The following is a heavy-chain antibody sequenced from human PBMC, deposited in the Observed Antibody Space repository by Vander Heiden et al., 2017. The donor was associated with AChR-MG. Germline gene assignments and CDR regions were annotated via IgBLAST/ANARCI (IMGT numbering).Heavy chain of an antibody. V-gene: IGHV1-3*01. CDR2: INAGNGNT. D-gene: IGHD3-10*01. Sequence: QVQLVQSGAEVKKPGASVTVSCKASGYTFTSYAMHWLRQAPGQRLEWMGWINAGNGNTKYSQKCQGRVTITRDTSASTAYMELSSLRSEDTAVYYCARALTMVRGEHFDLWGRGTLVTVSS. J-gene: IGHJ2*01. CDR1: GYTFTSYA. CDR3: ARALTMVRGEHFDL.